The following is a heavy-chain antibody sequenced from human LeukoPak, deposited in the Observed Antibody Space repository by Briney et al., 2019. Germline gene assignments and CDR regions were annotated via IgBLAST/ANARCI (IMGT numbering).Heavy chain of an antibody. D-gene: IGHD2-2*01. CDR1: GFTFSSYS. Sequence: GGSLRLSCAASGFTFSSYSMNWVRQAPGKGLEWVSSISSSSSYIYYADSVKGRFTISRDNAKNSLYLQMNSLRAEDTALYYCAKDITSDIVVVPASRSGPYYYYGMDVWGQGTTVTVSS. CDR2: ISSSSSYI. CDR3: AKDITSDIVVVPASRSGPYYYYGMDV. V-gene: IGHV3-21*04. J-gene: IGHJ6*02.